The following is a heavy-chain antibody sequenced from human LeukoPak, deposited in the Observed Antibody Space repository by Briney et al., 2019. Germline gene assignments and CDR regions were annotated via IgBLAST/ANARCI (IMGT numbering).Heavy chain of an antibody. V-gene: IGHV4-34*01. D-gene: IGHD3-9*01. CDR3: ARSGLRYFDWLLPGTFDI. J-gene: IGHJ3*02. Sequence: PSETLSLTCAVSGGSISSGGYYWSWIRQPPGKGLEWIGEINHSGSTNYNPSLKSRVTISVDTSKNQFSLKLSSVTAADTAVYYCARSGLRYFDWLLPGTFDIWGQGTMVTVSS. CDR2: INHSGST. CDR1: GGSISSGGYY.